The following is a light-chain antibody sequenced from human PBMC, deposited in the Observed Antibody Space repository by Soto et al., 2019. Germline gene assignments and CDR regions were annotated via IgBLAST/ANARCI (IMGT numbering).Light chain of an antibody. Sequence: IVMTQSPATLSVPPGERATLSCRASQSVSTNLAWYQQKPGQAPRLLMYDASSRATGIPARFSGSGSGTDFTLTISSVEPEDFAVYYCQQRSNWITFGQGTRLE. CDR1: QSVSTN. CDR2: DAS. CDR3: QQRSNWIT. J-gene: IGKJ5*01. V-gene: IGKV3-11*01.